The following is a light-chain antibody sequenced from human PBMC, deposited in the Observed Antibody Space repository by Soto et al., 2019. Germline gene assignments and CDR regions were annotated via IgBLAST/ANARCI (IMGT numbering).Light chain of an antibody. CDR1: GSVSSNY. J-gene: IGKJ1*01. CDR3: QQYGSAPWP. CDR2: AAS. Sequence: EIVLTQSPGTLSSSPGERATLSCRASGSVSSNYLAWYQQRPGQAPRLLIYAASNRARGIPDRFGGSGSGTVFTLTVSRLEPEEFAVYYCQQYGSAPWPFGQGTKV. V-gene: IGKV3-20*01.